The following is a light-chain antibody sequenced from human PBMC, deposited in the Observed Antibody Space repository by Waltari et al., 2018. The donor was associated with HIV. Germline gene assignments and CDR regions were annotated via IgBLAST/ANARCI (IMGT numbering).Light chain of an antibody. CDR2: KIS. CDR1: RSHEHSDGNTY. Sequence: DILMTQTPLSSPVIVGKSASISCRCSRSHEHSDGNTYLSWLHQRPGQPPRLLVYKISKRFSGVPDRISGSGAGTDFTLNITRVEAEDAGVYYCMQLTQFPLCTFGQGTKLEIK. CDR3: MQLTQFPLCT. J-gene: IGKJ2*02. V-gene: IGKV2-24*01.